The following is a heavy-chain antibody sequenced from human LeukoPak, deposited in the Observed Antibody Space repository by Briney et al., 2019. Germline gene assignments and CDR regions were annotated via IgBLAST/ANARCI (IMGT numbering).Heavy chain of an antibody. Sequence: AETLSLTCTVSGDSMIDNNFYWGWTRQSPQKGLEWIASIYYNGRSLYNPSLRSRVTISLDAPKNQIFLKLSSVTAADTAVYYCTKDSFGAVRDSWGRGILVTVSS. CDR3: TKDSFGAVRDS. CDR2: IYYNGRS. D-gene: IGHD1-26*01. V-gene: IGHV4-39*07. CDR1: GDSMIDNNFY. J-gene: IGHJ5*02.